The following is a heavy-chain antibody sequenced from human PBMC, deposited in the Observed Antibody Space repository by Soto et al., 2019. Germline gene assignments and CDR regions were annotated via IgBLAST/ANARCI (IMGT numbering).Heavy chain of an antibody. CDR1: GFSFTGYW. CDR2: IYPVDSDT. J-gene: IGHJ6*02. V-gene: IGHV5-51*01. D-gene: IGHD1-1*01. Sequence: PGQSLKISCKGSGFSFTGYWIGWVRQMPGKGLEWMGTIYPVDSDTRYSPSFQGQVTISVDKSISTGYLQWSSLKASDTAMYYCARGDVGTINNARYYYGMAVWSQGTTFTVSS. CDR3: ARGDVGTINNARYYYGMAV.